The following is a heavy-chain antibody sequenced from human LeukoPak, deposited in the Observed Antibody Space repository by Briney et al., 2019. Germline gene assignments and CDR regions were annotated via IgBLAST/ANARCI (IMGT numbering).Heavy chain of an antibody. CDR2: IRYDGSNK. CDR3: AKEVLKEFSPTYYFDY. J-gene: IGHJ4*02. D-gene: IGHD3-16*02. Sequence: PGGSLRLSCAASGFTFSSYGMHWVRQAPGKGLEWVAFIRYDGSNKYYADSVKGRFTISRDNCKNTLYLQMNSLRAEDTAVYYCAKEVLKEFSPTYYFDYWGQGTLVTVSS. CDR1: GFTFSSYG. V-gene: IGHV3-30*02.